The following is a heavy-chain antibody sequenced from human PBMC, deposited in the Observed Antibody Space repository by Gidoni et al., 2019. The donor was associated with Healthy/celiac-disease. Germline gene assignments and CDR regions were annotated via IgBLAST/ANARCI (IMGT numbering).Heavy chain of an antibody. Sequence: QLQLQESGPGLVKPSETLSLTCTVSGGSISSSSYYWGWIRQPPGKGLEWIGSIYYSGRTYYNPSLKSRVTISVDTSKNQFSLKLSSVTAADTAVYYCARDLSESYYSGYDYWGQGTLVTVSS. CDR1: GGSISSSSYY. V-gene: IGHV4-39*07. J-gene: IGHJ4*02. CDR3: ARDLSESYYSGYDY. D-gene: IGHD1-26*01. CDR2: IYYSGRT.